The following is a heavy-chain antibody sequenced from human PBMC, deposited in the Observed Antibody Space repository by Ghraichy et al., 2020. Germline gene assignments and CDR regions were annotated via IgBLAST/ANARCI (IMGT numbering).Heavy chain of an antibody. V-gene: IGHV1-8*01. Sequence: ASVKVSCKASGYTFTSYDINWVRQATGQGLEWMGWMNPNSGNTGYAQKFQGRVTMTRNTSISTAYMELSSLRSEDTAVYYCARGFSDEGLGYWPFDPWGQGTLVTVSS. CDR3: ARGFSDEGLGYWPFDP. CDR1: GYTFTSYD. J-gene: IGHJ5*02. D-gene: IGHD2-15*01. CDR2: MNPNSGNT.